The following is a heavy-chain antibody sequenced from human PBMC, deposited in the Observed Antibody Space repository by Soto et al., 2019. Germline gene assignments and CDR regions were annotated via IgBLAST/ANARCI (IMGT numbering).Heavy chain of an antibody. CDR2: ISSSSSYT. CDR1: GFSFSDYY. J-gene: IGHJ4*02. CDR3: ARGSGTYYNENFDY. D-gene: IGHD3-10*01. V-gene: IGHV3-11*05. Sequence: QVQLVESGGGLVQPGGSLRLSCVASGFSFSDYYMSWIRQAPGTGLEWVSYISSSSSYTNYADSVRGRFTISRDNAKNSLYLQMNSLRAEDTAVYYCARGSGTYYNENFDYWGQGPLVTVSS.